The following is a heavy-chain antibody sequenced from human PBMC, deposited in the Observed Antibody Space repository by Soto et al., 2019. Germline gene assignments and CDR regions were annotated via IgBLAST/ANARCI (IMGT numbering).Heavy chain of an antibody. D-gene: IGHD3-3*01. CDR2: IVPNVGTV. CDR1: GGTLSSFINYP. J-gene: IGHJ4*02. Sequence: QMQLVQSGAEVKKPGSSVKVSCKASGGTLSSFINYPINWVRQAPGQGLEWMGGIVPNVGTVNYAQKFQGRVTITADKSTGTAYMEVCSLRSEDTALYYCARRDTSGFLRYFDNWGQGTLVTVSS. V-gene: IGHV1-69*06. CDR3: ARRDTSGFLRYFDN.